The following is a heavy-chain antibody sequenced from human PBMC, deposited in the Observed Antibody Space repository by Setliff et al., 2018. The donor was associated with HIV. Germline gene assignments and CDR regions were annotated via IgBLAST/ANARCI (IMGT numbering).Heavy chain of an antibody. CDR1: GFIFGDYD. V-gene: IGHV3-21*01. J-gene: IGHJ6*03. D-gene: IGHD3-10*01. CDR3: ARGTGGHYYYYYYMDV. CDR2: ISSSSSYI. Sequence: GGSLRLSCTASGFIFGDYDMNWVRQAPGKGLEWVSSISSSSSYIYYTDSVKGRFTISRDNAKNSLYLQMNSLRAEDTAVYYCARGTGGHYYYYYYMDVWGKGTTVTVYS.